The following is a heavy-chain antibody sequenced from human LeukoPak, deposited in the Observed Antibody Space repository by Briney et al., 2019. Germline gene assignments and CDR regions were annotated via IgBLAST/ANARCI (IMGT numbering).Heavy chain of an antibody. D-gene: IGHD3-10*01. CDR2: IYYSGST. Sequence: PSETLSLTCTVSGGSISSYYWSWIRQPPGKGLEWIGYIYYSGSTNYNPSLKSRVTISVDTSKNQFSLKLSSVTAADTAVYYCASGTMVRGVITHFDYWGQGTLVTVSS. V-gene: IGHV4-59*01. CDR3: ASGTMVRGVITHFDY. J-gene: IGHJ4*02. CDR1: GGSISSYY.